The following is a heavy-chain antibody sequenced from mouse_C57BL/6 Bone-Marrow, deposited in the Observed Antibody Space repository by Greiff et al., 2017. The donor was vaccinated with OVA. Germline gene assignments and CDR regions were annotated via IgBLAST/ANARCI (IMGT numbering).Heavy chain of an antibody. D-gene: IGHD1-1*01. CDR2: INPSNGGT. CDR3: ARAVVAESNFDY. V-gene: IGHV1-53*01. J-gene: IGHJ2*01. Sequence: QVQLQQPGTELVKPGASVKLSCKASGYTFTSYWMHWVKQRPGQGLEWIGNINPSNGGTNYNEKFKSKATLTVDKSSSTAYMQLSSLTSEDSAVYYGARAVVAESNFDYWGQGTTLTVSS. CDR1: GYTFTSYW.